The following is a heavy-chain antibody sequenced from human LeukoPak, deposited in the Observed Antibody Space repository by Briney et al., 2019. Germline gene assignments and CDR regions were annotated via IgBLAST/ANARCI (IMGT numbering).Heavy chain of an antibody. Sequence: SETLSLTCAVYGGSFSGYYWSWIRQPPGKGLEWIGEINHSGSTNYNLSLKSRVTISVDTSKNQFSLKLSSVTAADTAVYYCARVRSGWYGGSYFDYWGQGTLVTVSS. CDR1: GGSFSGYY. J-gene: IGHJ4*02. V-gene: IGHV4-34*01. D-gene: IGHD6-19*01. CDR2: INHSGST. CDR3: ARVRSGWYGGSYFDY.